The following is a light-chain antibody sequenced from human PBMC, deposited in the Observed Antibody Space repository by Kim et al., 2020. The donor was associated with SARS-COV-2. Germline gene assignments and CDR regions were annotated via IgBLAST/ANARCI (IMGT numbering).Light chain of an antibody. J-gene: IGLJ3*02. CDR3: SAWDSSLSAWV. CDR1: SNNVGDQG. V-gene: IGLV10-54*04. CDR2: RNN. Sequence: RTATRTCTGNSNNVGDQGAAWLQQLQGHPPNLLAYRNNNRPSGISEKFSASRSGNTASLTITGLLPEDEADYYCSAWDSSLSAWVFGGGTQLTVL.